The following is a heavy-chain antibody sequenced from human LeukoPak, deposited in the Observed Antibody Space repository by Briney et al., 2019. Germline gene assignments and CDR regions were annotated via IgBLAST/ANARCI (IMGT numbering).Heavy chain of an antibody. CDR3: AKPAKTDYADY. CDR2: INASGGST. Sequence: QTGGSLRLSCAASGFTFSSYAINWVRQAPGKGLEWVSSINASGGSTYYADSVKGRFTISRDNSKNTLYLQMNSLRAEDTAVYYCAKPAKTDYADYWGQGTLDTVSS. CDR1: GFTFSSYA. D-gene: IGHD1-14*01. J-gene: IGHJ4*02. V-gene: IGHV3-23*01.